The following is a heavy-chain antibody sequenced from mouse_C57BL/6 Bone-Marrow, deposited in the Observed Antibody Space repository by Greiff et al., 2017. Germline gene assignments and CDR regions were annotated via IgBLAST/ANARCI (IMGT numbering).Heavy chain of an antibody. D-gene: IGHD2-1*01. Sequence: QVQLKQPGAELVKPGASVKLSCKASGYTFTSYWITWVQQRPGHGLEWIGDIYPGSGSTNYNEKFKSKATLPVDTSSSTAYMQLSSLTSEDSAVYYCASWFACYYGNYVGAMDYWGQGTSVTVSS. V-gene: IGHV1-55*01. J-gene: IGHJ4*01. CDR2: IYPGSGST. CDR3: ASWFACYYGNYVGAMDY. CDR1: GYTFTSYW.